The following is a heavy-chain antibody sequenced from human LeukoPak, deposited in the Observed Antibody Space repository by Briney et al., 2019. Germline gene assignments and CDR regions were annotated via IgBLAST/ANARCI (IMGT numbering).Heavy chain of an antibody. J-gene: IGHJ4*02. CDR3: ATSSDISSYYYARFDF. V-gene: IGHV4-59*01. Sequence: SETLSLTCTVSGGSMKSYYWSWLRQSPGKGLEWIGYISYGGGTNYNPSLKSRVIISLDTSTNQFSLKLSSVTAADTAIYYCATSSDISSYYYARFDFWGQGALATVSS. CDR2: ISYGGGT. CDR1: GGSMKSYY. D-gene: IGHD3-22*01.